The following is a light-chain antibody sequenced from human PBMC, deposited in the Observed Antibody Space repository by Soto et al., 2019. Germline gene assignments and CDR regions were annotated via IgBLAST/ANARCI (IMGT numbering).Light chain of an antibody. CDR2: GAS. CDR1: QSVSSN. CDR3: QQYNNWPKM. V-gene: IGKV3-15*01. Sequence: EIVMTQSPATLSVSPGDRATLSCRASQSVSSNLAWYQQKPGQAPRLLIYGASTRATGIPARFSGSGSETEFTLTISSLQSEDFAVYYCQQYNNWPKMFGQGTKVEIK. J-gene: IGKJ1*01.